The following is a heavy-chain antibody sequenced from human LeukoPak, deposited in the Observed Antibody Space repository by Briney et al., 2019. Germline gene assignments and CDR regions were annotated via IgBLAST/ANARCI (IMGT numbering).Heavy chain of an antibody. CDR2: IKLDGSEK. CDR1: GFSFGKYW. V-gene: IGHV3-7*03. D-gene: IGHD3/OR15-3a*01. CDR3: ARDQYDTWSRRGNFDS. J-gene: IGHJ4*02. Sequence: GGSLRLSCVASGFSFGKYWMSWVRQAPEKGLEWVANIKLDGSEKNYVDSVKGRFTISRDNTKNSLYLQMNSLRAEDTAVFYCARDQYDTWSRRGNFDSWGQGTLVIVSS.